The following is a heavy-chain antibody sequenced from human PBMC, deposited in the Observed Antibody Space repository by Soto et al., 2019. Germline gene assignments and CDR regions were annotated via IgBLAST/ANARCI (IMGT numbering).Heavy chain of an antibody. D-gene: IGHD6-19*01. CDR2: ISYDGNKK. V-gene: IGHV3-30*01. CDR3: ARSIAVAGLDY. J-gene: IGHJ4*02. Sequence: QVQLVESGGGVVHPGRSLRLSCAASGFTLSTYSMHWVRQAPGKGLEWVAVISYDGNKKFYRDSVKGRVSISRDTSMHTVYPEMNSLSPEETGVYYCARSIAVAGLDYWGQGTLVTVSS. CDR1: GFTLSTYS.